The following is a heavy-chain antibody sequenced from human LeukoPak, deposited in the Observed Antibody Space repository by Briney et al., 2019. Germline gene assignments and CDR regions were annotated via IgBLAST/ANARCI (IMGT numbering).Heavy chain of an antibody. CDR1: GFTFSSYA. CDR2: ISYDGSNK. Sequence: GRSLRLSCAASGFTFSSYAMHWVRQAPGKGLEWVAVISYDGSNKYYADSVKGRFTISRDNSKNTLYLQMNSLRAKDTAVYYCARGHGGNYYDKWFDPWGQGTLVTVSS. CDR3: ARGHGGNYYDKWFDP. J-gene: IGHJ5*02. V-gene: IGHV3-30-3*01. D-gene: IGHD1-26*01.